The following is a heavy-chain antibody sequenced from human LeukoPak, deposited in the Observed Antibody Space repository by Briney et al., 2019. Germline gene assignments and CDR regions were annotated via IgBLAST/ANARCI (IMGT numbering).Heavy chain of an antibody. CDR1: GFTFRSYG. CDR3: AKDYDSSGYYYFDY. D-gene: IGHD3-22*01. V-gene: IGHV3-30*18. CDR2: ISYDGSNK. J-gene: IGHJ4*01. Sequence: GSLRLSCAASGFTFRSYGMHWVRQAPGKGLEWVAVISYDGSNKYYADSVKGRFTISRDNSKNTLYLQMNSLRAEDTAVYYCAKDYDSSGYYYFDYWGHGTLVTVSS.